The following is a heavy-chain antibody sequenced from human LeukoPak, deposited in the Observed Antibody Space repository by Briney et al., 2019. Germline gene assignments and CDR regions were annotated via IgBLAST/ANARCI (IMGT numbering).Heavy chain of an antibody. D-gene: IGHD3-10*01. J-gene: IGHJ6*04. Sequence: GGSLRLSCTASGFTFGDYAMSWVRQAPGKGLEWVGFIRSKAYGGTTECAASVKGRFTISRDDSKSIAYLQMNSLKTEDTAVYYCTRVLNYYGSGSYYSPYYYGMDVWGKGTTVTVSS. CDR1: GFTFGDYA. V-gene: IGHV3-49*04. CDR3: TRVLNYYGSGSYYSPYYYGMDV. CDR2: IRSKAYGGTT.